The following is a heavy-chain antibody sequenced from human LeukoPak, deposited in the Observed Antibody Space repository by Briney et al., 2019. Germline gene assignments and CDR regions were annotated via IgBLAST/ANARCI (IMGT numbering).Heavy chain of an antibody. CDR2: INPNSGGT. Sequence: GASVKVSCKASGYTFTGYYMHWVRQAPGQGLEWMGWINPNSGGTNYAQKFQGRVTMTRDTSISTAYMELSRLRSDDTAVYYCARDCSSTSWYYYMAVWGKGNTVTVSS. D-gene: IGHD2-2*01. V-gene: IGHV1-2*02. J-gene: IGHJ6*03. CDR3: ARDCSSTSWYYYMAV. CDR1: GYTFTGYY.